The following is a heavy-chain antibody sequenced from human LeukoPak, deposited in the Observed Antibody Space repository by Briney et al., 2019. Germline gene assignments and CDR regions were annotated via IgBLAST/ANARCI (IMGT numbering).Heavy chain of an antibody. CDR3: AKDHHGSGDLFF. CDR2: ISNSGGST. CDR1: GFTFSSYA. J-gene: IGHJ4*02. D-gene: IGHD3-10*01. Sequence: PGGSLRLSCAASGFTFSSYAMTWVRQAPGKGLEWVSTISNSGGSTYYADSVKGRFTISRDNSKNTVYLQMNSLRAEDTAVYYCAKDHHGSGDLFFWGQGTLVTVSS. V-gene: IGHV3-23*01.